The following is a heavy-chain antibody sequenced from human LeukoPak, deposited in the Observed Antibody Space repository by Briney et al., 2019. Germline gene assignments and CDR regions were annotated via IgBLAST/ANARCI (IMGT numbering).Heavy chain of an antibody. CDR2: IYCSGST. CDR3: ARSVAVPGTEIDY. D-gene: IGHD6-19*01. J-gene: IGHJ4*02. Sequence: TAETLFLTCTVSGVSISGYYWTWIRQPPGKGLEWVGDIYCSGSTKYNASLTSRVTISLDTSKNHFSLKLSSMPAADTAVYYCARSVAVPGTEIDYWGQGTLVTVSS. V-gene: IGHV4-59*01. CDR1: GVSISGYY.